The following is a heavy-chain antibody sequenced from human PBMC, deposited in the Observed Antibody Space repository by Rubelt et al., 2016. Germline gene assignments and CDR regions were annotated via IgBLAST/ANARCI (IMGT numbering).Heavy chain of an antibody. Sequence: RNYGMHWVRQAPGKGLEWVALIYYDGSNKYCADSVKGRFTISRDNSKNTLYLQMNSLRAEDTAIYYCAREDPYQAPTKEDGIAVWGPGTTVTVSS. CDR3: AREDPYQAPTKEDGIAV. V-gene: IGHV3-33*01. J-gene: IGHJ6*02. CDR1: RNYG. D-gene: IGHD1/OR15-1a*01. CDR2: IYYDGSNK.